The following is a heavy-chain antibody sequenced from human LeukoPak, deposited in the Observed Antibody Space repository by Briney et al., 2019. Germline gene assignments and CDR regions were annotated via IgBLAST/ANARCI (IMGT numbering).Heavy chain of an antibody. Sequence: ASVKVSCKASGYTFTSYGISWVRQAPGQGLEWMGWISAYNGNTNYAQKVQGRVTTTTDTSTSTAYMELRSLRSDDTAVYYCARVKTYYDILTGFNYYYGMDVWGQGTTVTVSS. D-gene: IGHD3-9*01. J-gene: IGHJ6*02. V-gene: IGHV1-18*01. CDR2: ISAYNGNT. CDR1: GYTFTSYG. CDR3: ARVKTYYDILTGFNYYYGMDV.